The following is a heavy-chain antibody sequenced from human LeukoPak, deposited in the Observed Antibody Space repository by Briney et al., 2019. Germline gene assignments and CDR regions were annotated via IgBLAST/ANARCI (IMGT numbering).Heavy chain of an antibody. CDR3: VRALGDA. J-gene: IGHJ5*02. D-gene: IGHD7-27*01. CDR1: GFTFSSYS. CDR2: INIEGTII. V-gene: IGHV3-74*01. Sequence: GGSLRLSCAASGFTFSSYSMNWVRKAPGGGLVWVARINIEGTIISYADSVKGRFTISKDDAKNTLYLQMNNLRAEDTAIYYCVRALGDAWGQGTLVTVSS.